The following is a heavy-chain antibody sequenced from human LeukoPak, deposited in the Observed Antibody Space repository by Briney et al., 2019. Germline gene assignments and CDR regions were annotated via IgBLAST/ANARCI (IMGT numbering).Heavy chain of an antibody. CDR3: ARDHGWSGELD. D-gene: IGHD3-3*01. V-gene: IGHV4-4*07. Sequence: SETLSLTCTVSGGSISSYYGSWIRQPAGKGLEWIGRIYTSGSTNYNPSLKSRVTMSVDTSKNQFSLKLSSVTAADTTVYFCARDHGWSGELDWGQGTLVTVSS. CDR1: GGSISSYY. J-gene: IGHJ4*02. CDR2: IYTSGST.